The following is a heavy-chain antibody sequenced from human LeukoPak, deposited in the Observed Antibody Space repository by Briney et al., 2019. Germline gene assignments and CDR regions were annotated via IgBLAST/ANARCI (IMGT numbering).Heavy chain of an antibody. CDR1: GFTVSSNY. CDR3: ARGKDRYYYYMDV. Sequence: PGGSLRLSCAASGFTVSSNYMSWVRQAPGKGLEWVSVIYSGGSTYYADSVKGRFTISRDNSKNTLYLQMNSLRAEDTAVYYCARGKDRYYYYMDVWGKGTTVTVSS. J-gene: IGHJ6*03. CDR2: IYSGGST. D-gene: IGHD2-15*01. V-gene: IGHV3-66*02.